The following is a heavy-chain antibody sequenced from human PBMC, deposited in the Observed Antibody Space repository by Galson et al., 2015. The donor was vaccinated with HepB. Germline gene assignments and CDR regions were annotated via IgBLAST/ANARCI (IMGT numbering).Heavy chain of an antibody. CDR1: GFTFSDYY. D-gene: IGHD5-18*01. J-gene: IGHJ5*02. CDR3: ARDMGYSYGFTRFDP. Sequence: SLRLSCAASGFTFSDYYMSWIRQAPGKGLEWVSYISSSSSYTNYADSVKGRFTISRDNAKNSLYLQMNSLRAEDTAVYYCARDMGYSYGFTRFDPWGQGTLVTVSS. CDR2: ISSSSSYT. V-gene: IGHV3-11*06.